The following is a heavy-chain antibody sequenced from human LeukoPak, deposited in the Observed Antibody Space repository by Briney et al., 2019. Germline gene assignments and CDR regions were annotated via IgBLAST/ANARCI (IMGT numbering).Heavy chain of an antibody. J-gene: IGHJ4*02. D-gene: IGHD3-22*01. Sequence: PSETLSLTCTVSGGSISSYYWSWIRQPPGKGLEWIGYIYYSGSTNYNPSLKSRVTISVDTSKNQFSLKLSSVTAADTAVYYCAEYYYDSSGYYYVGVWGQGTLVTVSS. CDR1: GGSISSYY. V-gene: IGHV4-59*01. CDR3: AEYYYDSSGYYYVGV. CDR2: IYYSGST.